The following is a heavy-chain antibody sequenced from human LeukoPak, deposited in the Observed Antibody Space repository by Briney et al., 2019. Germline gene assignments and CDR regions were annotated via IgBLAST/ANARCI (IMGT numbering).Heavy chain of an antibody. CDR1: GGSISSSSYY. CDR3: ARDKGGYDYLDY. J-gene: IGHJ4*02. Sequence: SETLSLTCTVSGGSISSSSYYWGWIRQPPGKGLEWIGSIYYSGSTYYNPSLKSRVTISVDTSKNQFSLKLSSVTAADTAVYYCARDKGGYDYLDYWGQGTLVTVSS. V-gene: IGHV4-39*07. CDR2: IYYSGST. D-gene: IGHD5-12*01.